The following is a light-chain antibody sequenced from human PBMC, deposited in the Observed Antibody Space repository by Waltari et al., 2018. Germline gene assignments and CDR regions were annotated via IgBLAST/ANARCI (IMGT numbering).Light chain of an antibody. V-gene: IGLV1-47*01. Sequence: QSVLTQPPSASGTPGQRVTISCSGSSSTIGSNSVYWYQQLPGPAPKLLIYRNNQRPSGVPDRFSGSKSGTSASLAISGLRSEDEADYYCAAWDDSLSGLYVFGTGTKVTVL. CDR1: SSTIGSNS. CDR3: AAWDDSLSGLYV. J-gene: IGLJ1*01. CDR2: RNN.